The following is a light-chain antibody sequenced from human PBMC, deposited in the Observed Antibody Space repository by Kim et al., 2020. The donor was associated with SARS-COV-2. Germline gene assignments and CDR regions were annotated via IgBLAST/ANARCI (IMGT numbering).Light chain of an antibody. CDR2: GAS. CDR3: QQYGSSPRT. J-gene: IGKJ4*01. Sequence: EIVLTHSPGTLSLSPGERATFSCRSSQSVSSSYLAWYQQKPGQAPRLLIYGASSRATGIPDRFSGSGSGTDFTLTISRLEPEDFAVYYCQQYGSSPRTFGGGTKVEI. V-gene: IGKV3-20*01. CDR1: QSVSSSY.